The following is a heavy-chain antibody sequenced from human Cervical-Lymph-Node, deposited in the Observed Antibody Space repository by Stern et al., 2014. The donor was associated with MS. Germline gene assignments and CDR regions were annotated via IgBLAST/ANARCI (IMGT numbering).Heavy chain of an antibody. CDR2: VNGNGGSV. J-gene: IGHJ6*02. CDR3: ATLYDSSGNYGMEV. V-gene: IGHV1-46*01. CDR1: GYTFIRYY. D-gene: IGHD5/OR15-5a*01. Sequence: VQLVESGAQVKKPGASVKVSGKGSGYTFIRYYIHWVRQAPGKGLEWMGIVNGNGGSVRYAQKFQGRVTMASDTSTSTVSMELSSLRSEDTAVYYCATLYDSSGNYGMEVWGQGTTVIVSS.